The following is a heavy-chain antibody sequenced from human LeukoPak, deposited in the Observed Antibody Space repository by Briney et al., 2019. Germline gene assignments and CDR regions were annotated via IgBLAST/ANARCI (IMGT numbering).Heavy chain of an antibody. CDR2: IYTSGST. CDR1: GGSISSYY. CDR3: ATRGYGSTWHSQN. D-gene: IGHD6-13*01. J-gene: IGHJ4*02. Sequence: SETLSLTCTVSGGSISSYYWSWIRQPAGKGLEWIGRIYTSGSTNYNPSLKSRVTMSVDTSKNQFSLKLSSVTAADTAVYCCATRGYGSTWHSQNWGQGTLVTVSS. V-gene: IGHV4-4*07.